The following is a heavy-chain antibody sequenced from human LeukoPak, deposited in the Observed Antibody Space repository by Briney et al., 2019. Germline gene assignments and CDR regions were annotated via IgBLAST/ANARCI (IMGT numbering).Heavy chain of an antibody. CDR3: ARGRPTLSPFFDY. D-gene: IGHD2/OR15-2a*01. CDR2: IYYSGST. CDR1: GGSISSGGYY. J-gene: IGHJ4*02. Sequence: SQTLSLTCTVSGGSISSGGYYWSWIRQPPGKGLEWIGYIYYSGSTYYNPSLKSRVTISVDTSKNQFSLKLSSVTAADTAVYYCARGRPTLSPFFDYWGQGTLVTVSS. V-gene: IGHV4-31*03.